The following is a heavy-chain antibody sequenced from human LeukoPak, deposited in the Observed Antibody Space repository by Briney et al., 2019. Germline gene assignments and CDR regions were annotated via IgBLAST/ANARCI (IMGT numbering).Heavy chain of an antibody. CDR2: IRSKAYGGTT. CDR1: GFTFGDYA. CDR3: TRDRNHIVGATTTDY. V-gene: IGHV3-49*03. D-gene: IGHD1-26*01. Sequence: GGSLRLSCTASGFTFGDYAMSWFRQAPGKGLEWVGFIRSKAYGGTTEYAASVKGRFTISRDDSKSIAYLQMNSLKTEDTAVYYCTRDRNHIVGATTTDYWGQGTLVTVSS. J-gene: IGHJ4*02.